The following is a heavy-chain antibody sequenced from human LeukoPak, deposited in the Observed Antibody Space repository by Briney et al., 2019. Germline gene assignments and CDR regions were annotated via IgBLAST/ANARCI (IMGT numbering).Heavy chain of an antibody. CDR1: GGSISSADYY. CDR2: IYNSGST. V-gene: IGHV4-30-4*08. J-gene: IGHJ4*02. D-gene: IGHD2-15*01. Sequence: SETLSLTCTVSGGSISSADYYWSWIRQPPGKGLEWIGYIYNSGSTYYNPSLRSRVTISVDTSKNQFSLRLTSVTAADTAVYYCARGSRSGGSCYGYWGQGTLVTVSS. CDR3: ARGSRSGGSCYGY.